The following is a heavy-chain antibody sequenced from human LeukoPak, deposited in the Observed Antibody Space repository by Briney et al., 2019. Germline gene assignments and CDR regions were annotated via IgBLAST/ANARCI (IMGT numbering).Heavy chain of an antibody. D-gene: IGHD1-26*01. V-gene: IGHV4-39*01. CDR2: IYYSGTT. Sequence: SETLSLTCKVSGGSVSSSSYYWGWIRQSPGKGLEWIGSIYYSGTTYYNPSLKTRVTIFVDTSKNQFSLKLSSVTAADTAVYYCVRLVGAATDPFDYWGQGTLVTVSS. CDR3: VRLVGAATDPFDY. CDR1: GGSVSSSSYY. J-gene: IGHJ4*02.